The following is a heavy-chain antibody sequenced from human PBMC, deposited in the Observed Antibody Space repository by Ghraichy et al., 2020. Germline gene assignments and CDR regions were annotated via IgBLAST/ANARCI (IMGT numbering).Heavy chain of an antibody. D-gene: IGHD2-15*01. CDR1: GFSFSTYT. Sequence: SCSASGFSFSTYTMTSVRQAPGKGLEWVSSISGSTNYIYYADSVKGRFTVSRDNANNSLFLQMNSLRAEDAAVYFCARAGIARSYYSASHLADVWGQGATVTVSS. CDR2: ISGSTNYI. V-gene: IGHV3-21*01. CDR3: ARAGIARSYYSASHLADV. J-gene: IGHJ6*02.